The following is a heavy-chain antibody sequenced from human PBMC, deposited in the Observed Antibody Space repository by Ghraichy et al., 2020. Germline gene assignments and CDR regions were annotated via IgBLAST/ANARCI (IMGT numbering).Heavy chain of an antibody. Sequence: SETLSLTCDVSGGSITSGGFSWSWIRQPPGKGLEWIGYIYHDGSTYYSPSLKSRVTISVDKAKNQFSLKLRSVTAADAAVYYCASCGSDCYYYYMGVWGEGTTVTVSS. CDR3: ASCGSDCYYYYMGV. J-gene: IGHJ6*03. CDR2: IYHDGST. D-gene: IGHD2-21*01. V-gene: IGHV4-30-2*01. CDR1: GGSITSGGFS.